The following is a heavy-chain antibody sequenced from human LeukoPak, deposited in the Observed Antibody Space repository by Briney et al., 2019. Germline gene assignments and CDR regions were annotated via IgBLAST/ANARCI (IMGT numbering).Heavy chain of an antibody. CDR3: ARSESGLGYCSGGNCYSFDY. D-gene: IGHD2-15*01. CDR2: IDSSGSDI. CDR1: GFTFNNYE. V-gene: IGHV3-48*03. Sequence: GGSLRLSCAASGFTFNNYEMNRVRQAPGKGLEWVSYIDSSGSDIYYEDSVKGRFTIPRDNAKNSVYLQMDSLRADDTAVYYCARSESGLGYCSGGNCYSFDYWGQGTLVTVSP. J-gene: IGHJ4*02.